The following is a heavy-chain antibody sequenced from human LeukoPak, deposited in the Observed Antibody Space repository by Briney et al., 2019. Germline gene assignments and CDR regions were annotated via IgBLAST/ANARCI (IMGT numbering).Heavy chain of an antibody. J-gene: IGHJ4*02. CDR3: ARGPPYIVVVTGIGFFDS. CDR2: INHSGST. Sequence: SETLSLTCAVYGASFSGYYWSWIRQPPGKGLEWIGEINHSGSTNYNPSLKSRVTISVDTSKNQFSLKLSSVTAADTAVYYGARGPPYIVVVTGIGFFDSWGQGTLVTVSS. V-gene: IGHV4-34*01. D-gene: IGHD2-21*02. CDR1: GASFSGYY.